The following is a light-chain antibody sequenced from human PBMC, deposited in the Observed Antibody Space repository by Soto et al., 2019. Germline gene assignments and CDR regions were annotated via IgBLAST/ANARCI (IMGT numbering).Light chain of an antibody. CDR2: TAS. J-gene: IGKJ2*01. CDR3: QQSYNTPYT. V-gene: IGKV1-39*01. CDR1: QTVSIY. Sequence: DIQMTQSPSSLAASVGDRVTITCRASQTVSIYVNWYQQKPGGAPSLVMFTASTLPSGVPSRFSGSGSATDFTLTISSLQPEDFATYYCQQSYNTPYTFGQGTKVEIK.